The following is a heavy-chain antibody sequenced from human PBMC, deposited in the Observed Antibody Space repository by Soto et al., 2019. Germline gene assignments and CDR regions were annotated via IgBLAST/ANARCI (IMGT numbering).Heavy chain of an antibody. V-gene: IGHV1-46*01. CDR3: ARGGRIVDTGIGYYYYHSMDV. CDR2: FNPTGDTA. J-gene: IGHJ6*02. CDR1: GYTFTSYY. Sequence: ASVKVSCKASGYTFTSYYIHWVRQAPGQGLEWMGIFNPTGDTASYAQKLQGRVTMTRDTSTGTAYMELGSLRSEDTAVYYCARGGRIVDTGIGYYYYHSMDVWRQLPTVTVP. D-gene: IGHD5-18*01.